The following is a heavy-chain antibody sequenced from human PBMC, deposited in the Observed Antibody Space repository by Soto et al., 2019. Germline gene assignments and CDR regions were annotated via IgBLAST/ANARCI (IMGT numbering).Heavy chain of an antibody. Sequence: SLRLSCEASGFIFTNFCMHGVRQVPGKGLVWVSRIDTSGSSTSYADSVKGRFTISRDNAKNTVSLQMNSLRAEDTGVYYCAKDSWYFDLWSQGSLVTVSS. CDR2: IDTSGSST. J-gene: IGHJ4*02. CDR1: GFIFTNFC. D-gene: IGHD6-13*01. CDR3: AKDSWYFDL. V-gene: IGHV3-74*01.